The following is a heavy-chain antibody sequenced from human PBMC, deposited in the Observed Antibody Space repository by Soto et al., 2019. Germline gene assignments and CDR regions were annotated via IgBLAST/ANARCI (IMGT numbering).Heavy chain of an antibody. CDR2: IYYSGST. CDR3: ARAPLWFGELPYYDYGMDV. Sequence: QVQLQESGPGLVKPSETLSLTCTVSGGSVSSGSYYWSWIRQPPGQGLEWIGYIYYSGSTNYNPSLKSRVTISVDTSKNQFSLKLSSVTAADTAVYYCARAPLWFGELPYYDYGMDVWGQGTTVTVSS. J-gene: IGHJ6*02. V-gene: IGHV4-61*01. D-gene: IGHD3-10*01. CDR1: GGSVSSGSYY.